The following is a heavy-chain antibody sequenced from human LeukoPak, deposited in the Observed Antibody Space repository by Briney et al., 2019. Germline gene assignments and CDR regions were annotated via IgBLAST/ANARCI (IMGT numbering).Heavy chain of an antibody. CDR1: GFTFSSYG. CDR2: IRFDGSNK. CDR3: ARGYYYGLDV. V-gene: IGHV3-30*02. Sequence: PGGSLRLSCAASGFTFSSYGMHWVRQAPGKGLEWVAFIRFDGSNKHYAESVKGRFTISRDNSKNTLYLQMNNLRPEDTAVYYCARGYYYGLDVWGKGTTVTVSS. D-gene: IGHD1-14*01. J-gene: IGHJ6*04.